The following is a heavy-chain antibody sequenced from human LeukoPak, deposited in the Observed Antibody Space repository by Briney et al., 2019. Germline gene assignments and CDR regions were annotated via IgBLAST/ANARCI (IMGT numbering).Heavy chain of an antibody. CDR3: AKGGDGDPYDY. J-gene: IGHJ4*02. CDR2: ISGYNGKT. D-gene: IGHD4-17*01. Sequence: ASVKVSCKASGYTFNTYGITWVRQAPGQGLEWMGWISGYNGKTKYAQKLQDRVTMTTDTSTTTAYMELRSLRAEDTAVYYCAKGGDGDPYDYWGQGTLVTVSS. CDR1: GYTFNTYG. V-gene: IGHV1-18*01.